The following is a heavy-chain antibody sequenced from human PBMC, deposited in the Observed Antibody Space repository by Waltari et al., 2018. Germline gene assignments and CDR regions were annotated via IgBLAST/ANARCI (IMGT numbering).Heavy chain of an antibody. D-gene: IGHD3-22*01. J-gene: IGHJ4*02. CDR2: TVPVIGTA. CDR3: ARGGRSGYLYHFDF. V-gene: IGHV1-69*12. Sequence: QVQLVQSGAEVKKPGSSVKVSCKASGGTFNNYAINWVRQAPGQGLEWMGGTVPVIGTATYTTNFQDRGTFIADDSTGTAYMWLRSLISEDTAMYYCARGGRSGYLYHFDFWGQGTLVTVSS. CDR1: GGTFNNYA.